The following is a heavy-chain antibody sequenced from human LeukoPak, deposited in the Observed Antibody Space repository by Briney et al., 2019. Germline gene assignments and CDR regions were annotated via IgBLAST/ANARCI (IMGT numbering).Heavy chain of an antibody. CDR1: GFTFSSYW. J-gene: IGHJ3*02. V-gene: IGHV3-74*01. D-gene: IGHD6-6*01. CDR3: VREYSSSSGRAFDM. CDR2: ISTDGSST. Sequence: SGGSLRLSCAASGFTFSSYWMHWVRQAPGKGLVWVSRISTDGSSTNSADSVKGRLTISRDNAKNTLYLQMNSLRAEDTAVYYCVREYSSSSGRAFDMWGQGTVVTVSP.